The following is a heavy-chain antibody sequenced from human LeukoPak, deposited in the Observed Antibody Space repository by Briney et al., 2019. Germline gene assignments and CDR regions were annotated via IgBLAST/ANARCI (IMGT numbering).Heavy chain of an antibody. D-gene: IGHD6-19*01. CDR2: IYTSGST. J-gene: IGHJ4*02. Sequence: PSETLSLTCTVSGGSISSYYWSWIRQPAGKGLEWIGRIYTSGSTNYNPSLKSRATMSVDTSKNQFSLKLSSVTAADTAVYYSATSARTQQWLVREDYFDYWGQGALVTVSS. CDR1: GGSISSYY. V-gene: IGHV4-4*07. CDR3: ATSARTQQWLVREDYFDY.